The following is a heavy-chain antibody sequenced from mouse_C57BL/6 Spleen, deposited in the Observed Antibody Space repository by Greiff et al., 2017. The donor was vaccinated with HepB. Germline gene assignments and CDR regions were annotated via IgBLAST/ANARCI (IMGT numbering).Heavy chain of an antibody. CDR2: INYDGSST. CDR1: GFTFSDYY. Sequence: EVHLVESEGGLVQPGSSMKLSCTASGFTFSDYYMAWVRQVPEKGLEWVANINYDGSSTYYLDSLKSRFIISRDNAKNILYLQMSSLKSEDTATYYCARDRDGSSSYWYFDVWGTGTTVTVSS. D-gene: IGHD1-1*01. J-gene: IGHJ1*03. V-gene: IGHV5-16*01. CDR3: ARDRDGSSSYWYFDV.